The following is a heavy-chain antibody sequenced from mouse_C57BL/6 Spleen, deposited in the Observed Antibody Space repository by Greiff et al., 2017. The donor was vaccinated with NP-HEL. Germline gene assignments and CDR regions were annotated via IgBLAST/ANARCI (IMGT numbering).Heavy chain of an antibody. CDR2: INPYNGDT. Sequence: EVQVVESGPELVKPGDSVKISCKASGYSFTGYFMNWVMQSHGKSLEWIGRINPYNGDTFYNQKFKGKATLTVDKSSSTAHMELRSLTSEDSAVYYCARGGYGNSFAYWGQGTLVTVSA. J-gene: IGHJ3*01. CDR3: ARGGYGNSFAY. CDR1: GYSFTGYF. D-gene: IGHD2-1*01. V-gene: IGHV1-20*01.